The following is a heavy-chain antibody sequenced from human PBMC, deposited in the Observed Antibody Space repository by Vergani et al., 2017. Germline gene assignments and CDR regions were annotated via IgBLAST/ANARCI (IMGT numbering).Heavy chain of an antibody. CDR3: ARHTTYTDS. V-gene: IGHV5-51*01. D-gene: IGHD1-1*01. Sequence: EVELVQSGPEMRKPGESLKISCKGSEYSFGNYWIGWVRQMPGKGLEWMGIIYPAESDTRYSPSFQGQVTISAAKSISTAFLQWDSLKASDTALYYCARHTTYTDSWGQGTLVTVSS. CDR2: IYPAESDT. J-gene: IGHJ4*02. CDR1: EYSFGNYW.